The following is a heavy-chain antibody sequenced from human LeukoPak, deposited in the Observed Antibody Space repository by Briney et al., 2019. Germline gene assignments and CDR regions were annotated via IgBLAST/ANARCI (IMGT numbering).Heavy chain of an antibody. CDR1: GFTFSSYA. J-gene: IGHJ4*02. CDR2: ISGSGGST. CDR3: ARDMITFGGAYYFDY. V-gene: IGHV3-23*01. D-gene: IGHD3-16*01. Sequence: PGGSLRLSCAASGFTFSSYAMSWVRQAPGKGLEWVSAISGSGGSTYYADSVKGRFTISRDNAKNSLYLQMNSLRAEDTAVYYCARDMITFGGAYYFDYWGQGTLVTVSS.